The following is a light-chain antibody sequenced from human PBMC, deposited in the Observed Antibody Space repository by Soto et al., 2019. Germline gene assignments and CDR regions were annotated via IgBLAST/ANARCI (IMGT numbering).Light chain of an antibody. Sequence: QAVVTQPPSASGTPGQRVTISCSGSSSNIGSNTVNWSQQLPGTAPKLLIYSNNQRPSGVPDRFSGSKSGTSASLAISGLESEDEADYYCAAWDDSLNGYVFGTGTKVTVL. V-gene: IGLV1-44*01. J-gene: IGLJ1*01. CDR3: AAWDDSLNGYV. CDR2: SNN. CDR1: SSNIGSNT.